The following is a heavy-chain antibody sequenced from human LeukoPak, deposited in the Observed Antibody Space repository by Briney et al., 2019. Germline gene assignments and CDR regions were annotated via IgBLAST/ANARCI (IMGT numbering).Heavy chain of an antibody. CDR3: ARDLPRTSGP. CDR1: GFTFDDYA. J-gene: IGHJ5*02. D-gene: IGHD3-10*01. V-gene: IGHV3-74*01. CDR2: VNPDGRTT. Sequence: GGSLRLSCAASGFTFDDYAMHWVRQTPGRGLVWISHVNPDGRTTNYGDSVKGRFTVSRDNAKNTLYLQLNSLRADDTAVYYCARDLPRTSGPWGQGTLVTVSS.